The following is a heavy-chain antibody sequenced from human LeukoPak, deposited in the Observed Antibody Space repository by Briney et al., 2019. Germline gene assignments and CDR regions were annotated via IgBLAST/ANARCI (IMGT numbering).Heavy chain of an antibody. CDR2: IYYSGST. CDR3: ARWFYYDILTGYYFDY. D-gene: IGHD3-9*01. Sequence: SETLSLTCTVSGGSISSSNCYWGWIRQPPGKGLEWIGSIYYSGSTYYNPSLKSRVTISVDTSKNQFSLKLSSVTAADTAVYYCARWFYYDILTGYYFDYWGQGTLVTVSS. J-gene: IGHJ4*02. CDR1: GGSISSSNCY. V-gene: IGHV4-39*01.